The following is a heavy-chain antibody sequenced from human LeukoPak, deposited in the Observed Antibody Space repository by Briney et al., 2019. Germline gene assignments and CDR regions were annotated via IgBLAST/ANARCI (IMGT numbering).Heavy chain of an antibody. CDR1: GFTVSSNY. CDR3: ARAYGDYYRQRWYYFDY. Sequence: GGSLRLSCAASGFTVSSNYMSWVRQAPGKGLEWVSVIYSGGSTYYADSVKGRFTISRDNSKNTLYLQMNSLRAEDTAVYYCARAYGDYYRQRWYYFDYWGQGTLVTVSS. V-gene: IGHV3-66*01. D-gene: IGHD4-17*01. J-gene: IGHJ4*02. CDR2: IYSGGST.